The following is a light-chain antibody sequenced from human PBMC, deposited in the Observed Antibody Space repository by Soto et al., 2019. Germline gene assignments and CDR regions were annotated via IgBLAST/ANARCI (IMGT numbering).Light chain of an antibody. Sequence: EVLLTQSPGTLSLSPGARATLSCRASQSVSSSYLAWYQQRPGQAPRLLIYVASNRATGTPDRFSGSGSGTDFTLTISRLEPEDFAVYYCQQYGSSPITFGQGTRLEIK. CDR3: QQYGSSPIT. CDR1: QSVSSSY. J-gene: IGKJ5*01. V-gene: IGKV3-20*01. CDR2: VAS.